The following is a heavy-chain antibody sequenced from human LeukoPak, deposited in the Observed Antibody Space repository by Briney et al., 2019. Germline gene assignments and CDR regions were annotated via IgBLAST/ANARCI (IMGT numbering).Heavy chain of an antibody. D-gene: IGHD4-17*01. CDR2: IKQDGSEK. Sequence: GGSLRLSCAASGFTFSSYWMSWVRQAPGKGLEWVANIKQDGSEKYYVDSVKGRFTISRDNAKNSLYLQMNSLRAEDTAVYYCARDDTVTTRVGFIDWGQGTLVAVSS. V-gene: IGHV3-7*01. CDR3: ARDDTVTTRVGFID. CDR1: GFTFSSYW. J-gene: IGHJ4*02.